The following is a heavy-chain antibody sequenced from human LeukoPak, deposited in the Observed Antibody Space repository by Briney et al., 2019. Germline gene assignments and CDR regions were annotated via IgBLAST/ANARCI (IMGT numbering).Heavy chain of an antibody. J-gene: IGHJ3*02. CDR3: ARGAGVVVAAIDAFDI. D-gene: IGHD2-15*01. CDR2: IYYSGST. CDR1: GGSISSYY. V-gene: IGHV4-59*01. Sequence: KSSETLSLTCTVSGGSISSYYWSWIRQPPGKGLEWIGYIYYSGSTNYNPSLKSRVTISVDTSKNQFSLKLSSVTAADTAVYYCARGAGVVVAAIDAFDIWGQGTMVTVSS.